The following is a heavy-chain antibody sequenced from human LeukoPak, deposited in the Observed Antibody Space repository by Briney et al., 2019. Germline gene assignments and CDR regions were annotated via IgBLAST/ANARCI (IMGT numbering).Heavy chain of an antibody. D-gene: IGHD3-9*01. J-gene: IGHJ4*02. V-gene: IGHV1-2*02. Sequence: ASVKVSCKASGYTFTGYYMHWVRQAPGQGLEWMGWINPNSGGTNYAQKFQGRVTMTRDTSISTAFMELSRLRSDDTALYYCARGSTHYDVLTGYHYYFDYWGQGTLVTVSS. CDR3: ARGSTHYDVLTGYHYYFDY. CDR2: INPNSGGT. CDR1: GYTFTGYY.